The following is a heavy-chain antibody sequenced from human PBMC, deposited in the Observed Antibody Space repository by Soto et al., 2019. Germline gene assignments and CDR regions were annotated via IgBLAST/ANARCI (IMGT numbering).Heavy chain of an antibody. D-gene: IGHD3-10*01. CDR3: ARLEVRGAYHFDY. Sequence: LRLSCAASGFTFSDYYMSWIRQAPGKGLEWVSYISSSGSTIYYADSVKGRFTISRDNAKNSLYLQMNSLRAEDTAVYYCARLEVRGAYHFDYWGQGTLVTVSS. J-gene: IGHJ4*02. CDR1: GFTFSDYY. CDR2: ISSSGSTI. V-gene: IGHV3-11*01.